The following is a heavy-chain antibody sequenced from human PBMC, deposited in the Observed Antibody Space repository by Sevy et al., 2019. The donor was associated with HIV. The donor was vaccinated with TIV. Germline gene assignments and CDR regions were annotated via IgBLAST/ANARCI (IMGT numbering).Heavy chain of an antibody. D-gene: IGHD3-22*01. CDR2: ISSSSSTR. CDR3: ARAQQVTMLVVIGGLYFDF. CDR1: GFTFSNYN. J-gene: IGHJ4*02. Sequence: GGSLRLSCVASGFTFSNYNLNWVRQAPGKGLEWVSYISSSSSTRYYVDSVKGRFTISRDNAKNSLYLQMNSLRAEDTAVYYCARAQQVTMLVVIGGLYFDFWGQGTLVTVSS. V-gene: IGHV3-48*01.